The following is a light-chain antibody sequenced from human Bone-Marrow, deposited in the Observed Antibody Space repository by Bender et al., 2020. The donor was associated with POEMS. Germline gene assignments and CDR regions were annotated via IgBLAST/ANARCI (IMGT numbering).Light chain of an antibody. CDR1: SSDLSDFEF. CDR2: EVS. J-gene: IGLJ1*01. V-gene: IGLV2-14*03. Sequence: QSALTQPASVSGSPGQSITISCTGTSSDLSDFEFVSWYQQNPGNAPKLIIYEVSYRPPGIPNRFSGSRSGNTASLTISGLQAEDESDYYCSAYTSRGTSFGTGTKVTVL. CDR3: SAYTSRGTS.